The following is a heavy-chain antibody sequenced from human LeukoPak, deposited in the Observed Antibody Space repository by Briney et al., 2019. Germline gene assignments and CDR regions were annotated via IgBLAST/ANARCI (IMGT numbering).Heavy chain of an antibody. CDR2: INSDGSST. CDR3: ARENIGGDYYDSSGYYYGY. J-gene: IGHJ4*02. Sequence: GGSLRLSCAASGFTFSSYWMHWVRQAPGKGLVWVSRINSDGSSTSYADSVKGRFTISRDNAKNTLYLQMNSLRAEDTAVYYCARENIGGDYYDSSGYYYGYWGQGTLVTVSS. D-gene: IGHD3-22*01. CDR1: GFTFSSYW. V-gene: IGHV3-74*01.